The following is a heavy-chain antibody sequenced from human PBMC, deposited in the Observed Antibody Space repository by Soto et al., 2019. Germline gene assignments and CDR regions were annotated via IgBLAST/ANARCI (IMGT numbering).Heavy chain of an antibody. V-gene: IGHV3-30*18. Sequence: QVQLVESGGGVVQPGRSLRLSCAASGFTFSSHAMHWVRQAPGKGLEWVALISFDGTNKYYADSVKGRFTISRDNSKKTVYLQMDSLRAEDTAVYYCAKVRVYYQHSSPLDYWGQGTLATVSS. CDR2: ISFDGTNK. CDR1: GFTFSSHA. D-gene: IGHD3-22*01. CDR3: AKVRVYYQHSSPLDY. J-gene: IGHJ4*02.